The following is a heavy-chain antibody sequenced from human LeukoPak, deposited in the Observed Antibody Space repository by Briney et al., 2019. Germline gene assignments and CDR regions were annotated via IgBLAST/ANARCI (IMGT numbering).Heavy chain of an antibody. J-gene: IGHJ3*02. CDR3: AKALRKYSSGPETADAFDI. V-gene: IGHV3-53*05. Sequence: GGSLRLSCAASGFIITNNYMNWVRQAPGKGLEWVSVIYGDDETNYADSVKGRFTISRDNAKNSLYLQMNSLRAEDTALYYCAKALRKYSSGPETADAFDIWGQGTMVTVSS. CDR2: IYGDDET. CDR1: GFIITNNY. D-gene: IGHD6-19*01.